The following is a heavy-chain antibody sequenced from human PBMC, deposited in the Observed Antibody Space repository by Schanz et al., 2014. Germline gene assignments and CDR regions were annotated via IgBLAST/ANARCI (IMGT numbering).Heavy chain of an antibody. J-gene: IGHJ4*02. V-gene: IGHV3-7*01. Sequence: EVQLVESGGGLVQPGGSLRLSCAASGFTFSSYWMSWVRQAPGEGLEWVANIKQDGSEKYYVDSVKGRFTISRDNAKNSLYLQMNSLRPEDTAVYYCAKYGGELGVSFEYWGQGTLVNVSS. CDR1: GFTFSSYW. CDR3: AKYGGELGVSFEY. CDR2: IKQDGSEK. D-gene: IGHD7-27*01.